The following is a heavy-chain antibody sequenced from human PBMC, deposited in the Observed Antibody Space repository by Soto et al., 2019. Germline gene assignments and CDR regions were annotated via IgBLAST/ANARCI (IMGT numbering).Heavy chain of an antibody. Sequence: GASVKVSCKASGYTFTNYGRHWVRQAPGQRLEWMGWINAGNGNTKYSQKFQGRVTITRDTSASTAYMELSSLRSEDTAVYYCARGFPLWFAPWGQGTLVTVSS. CDR3: ARGFPLWFAP. J-gene: IGHJ5*02. CDR2: INAGNGNT. CDR1: GYTFTNYG. V-gene: IGHV1-3*01. D-gene: IGHD3-16*02.